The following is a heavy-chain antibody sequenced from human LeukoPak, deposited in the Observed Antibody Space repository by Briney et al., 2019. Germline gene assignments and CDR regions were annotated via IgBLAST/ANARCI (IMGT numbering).Heavy chain of an antibody. J-gene: IGHJ3*02. V-gene: IGHV1-2*02. CDR2: INPNSGGT. D-gene: IGHD1-14*01. CDR1: GYTFTGYY. CDR3: ARGAEPQAVFEDTFDM. Sequence: GASVKVSCKASGYTFTGYYMHWVRQAPGQGLEWMGWINPNSGGTNYAQKFQGRVTLTRDTSASTAYMDLSRLTSDDTAVYFCARGAEPQAVFEDTFDMWGRGTMVTVSS.